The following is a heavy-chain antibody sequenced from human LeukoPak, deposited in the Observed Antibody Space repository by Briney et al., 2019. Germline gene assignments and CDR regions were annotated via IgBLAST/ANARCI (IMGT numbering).Heavy chain of an antibody. J-gene: IGHJ4*02. CDR3: AKERTGIVATAGDY. D-gene: IGHD5-12*01. Sequence: QFGGSLRLSCAASGFTFSSYAMSWVRQAPGKGLEWVSAISGSGGSTYYADSVKGRFTISRDNSKNTLYLQMNSLRAEDTAVYYCAKERTGIVATAGDYWGQGTLVTVSS. CDR2: ISGSGGST. V-gene: IGHV3-23*01. CDR1: GFTFSSYA.